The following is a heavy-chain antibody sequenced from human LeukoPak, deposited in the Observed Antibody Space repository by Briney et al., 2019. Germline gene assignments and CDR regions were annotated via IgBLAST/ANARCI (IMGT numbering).Heavy chain of an antibody. CDR2: INHSGST. CDR3: ARGMADTAMVFYYFDY. V-gene: IGHV4-34*01. J-gene: IGHJ4*02. CDR1: GGSFSGYY. D-gene: IGHD5-18*01. Sequence: PSETLSLTCGVYGGSFSGYYWSWIRQPPGKGLEWIGEINHSGSTNYNPSLKSRVTISVDTSKNQFSLKLSSVTAADTAVYYCARGMADTAMVFYYFDYWGQGTLVTVSS.